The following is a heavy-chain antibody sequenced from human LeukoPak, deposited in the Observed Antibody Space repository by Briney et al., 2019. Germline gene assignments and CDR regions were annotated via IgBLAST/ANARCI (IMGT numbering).Heavy chain of an antibody. CDR2: IYYSGST. D-gene: IGHD2-2*01. V-gene: IGHV4-61*01. CDR3: ARAPRGYCSSTSCYAYFDY. Sequence: SVTLSLSCTVSGGSVSSGSYYWSWLRQPPGKGLEWIGYIYYSGSTNYNPSLKSRVTISVDTSKNQFSLKLSSVTAADTAVYYCARAPRGYCSSTSCYAYFDYWGQGTLVTVSS. CDR1: GGSVSSGSYY. J-gene: IGHJ4*02.